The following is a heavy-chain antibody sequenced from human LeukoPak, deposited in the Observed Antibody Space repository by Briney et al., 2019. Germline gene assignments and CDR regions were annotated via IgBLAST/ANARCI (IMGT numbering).Heavy chain of an antibody. Sequence: GESLKISCKGSGYSFTSYWIGWVRQMPGKGLGGMGIIYPGDSDTRYSPSLQGQVTISADKSISTAYLQWSSLKASDTAMYYCARPLYSGYDSPLWYWGQGTLVTVSS. J-gene: IGHJ4*02. CDR2: IYPGDSDT. V-gene: IGHV5-51*01. CDR3: ARPLYSGYDSPLWY. CDR1: GYSFTSYW. D-gene: IGHD5-12*01.